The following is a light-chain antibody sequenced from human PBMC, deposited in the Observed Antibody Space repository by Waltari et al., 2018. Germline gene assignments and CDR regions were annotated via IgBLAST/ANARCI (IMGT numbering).Light chain of an antibody. V-gene: IGKV3-20*01. Sequence: ELVLTQSPGTLSLSPGERATLSCRASQCVSSSYLAWYQQKPGQAPRLLIYGASSRATGIPDRFSGSGSGTDFTLTISRLEPEDFAVYYCQQYGSSPMYTFGQGTKLEIK. CDR1: QCVSSSY. J-gene: IGKJ2*01. CDR3: QQYGSSPMYT. CDR2: GAS.